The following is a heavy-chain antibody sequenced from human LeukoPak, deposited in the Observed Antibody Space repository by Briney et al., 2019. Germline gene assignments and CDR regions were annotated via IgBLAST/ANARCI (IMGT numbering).Heavy chain of an antibody. CDR3: ARLTYYYDSSGFEGPSSDY. V-gene: IGHV4-39*07. J-gene: IGHJ4*02. CDR2: IYYSGST. Sequence: SETLSLTCTVSGGSISSSSYYWGWIRQPPGKGLEWIGSIYYSGSTYYNPSLKSRVTISVDTSKNQFSLKLSSVTAADTAVYYCARLTYYYDSSGFEGPSSDYWGQGTLVTVSS. CDR1: GGSISSSSYY. D-gene: IGHD3-22*01.